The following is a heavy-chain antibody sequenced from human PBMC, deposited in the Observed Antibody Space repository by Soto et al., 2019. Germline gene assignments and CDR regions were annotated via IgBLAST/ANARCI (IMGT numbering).Heavy chain of an antibody. J-gene: IGHJ1*01. CDR2: ISTGSSYI. CDR3: AREMKQLVQEGFLQH. D-gene: IGHD6-13*01. V-gene: IGHV3-21*01. Sequence: LRLSCAASGFTFSSYTMHWVRQAPGKGLEWVSSISTGSSYIYYADSLKGRFTISRDNAGNSLYLQMNSLRAEDTAVYYCAREMKQLVQEGFLQHWGQGTLVTVSS. CDR1: GFTFSSYT.